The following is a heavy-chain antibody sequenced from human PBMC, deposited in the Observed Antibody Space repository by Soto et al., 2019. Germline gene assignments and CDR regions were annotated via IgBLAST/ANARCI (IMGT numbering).Heavy chain of an antibody. D-gene: IGHD1-7*01. CDR1: GGSINSDNW. CDR2: IYYSGNT. CDR3: ARVYKTGTTYYYYYYMDV. J-gene: IGHJ6*03. V-gene: IGHV4-4*02. Sequence: PSETLSLTCAVSGGSINSDNWWSWVRQSPGKGLEWIAEIYYSGNTNYNPSLKSRVTISVDTSKNQFSLKLSSVTAADTAVYYCARVYKTGTTYYYYYYMDVWGKGTTVTVSS.